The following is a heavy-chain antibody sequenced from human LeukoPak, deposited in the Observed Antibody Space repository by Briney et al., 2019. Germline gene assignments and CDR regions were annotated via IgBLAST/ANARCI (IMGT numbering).Heavy chain of an antibody. CDR2: ISFDGSVK. CDR1: GFHFSDYA. J-gene: IGHJ3*01. V-gene: IGHV3-30*04. D-gene: IGHD4-23*01. CDR3: ARHFGGFDF. Sequence: PGGSLRLSCAASGFHFSDYAMHWVRHAPGKGLEWVAVISFDGSVKDFADSVKGRFTISRDNSKNTLYLQMNSLRPEDTAVYYCARHFGGFDFWGQGTMVTVSS.